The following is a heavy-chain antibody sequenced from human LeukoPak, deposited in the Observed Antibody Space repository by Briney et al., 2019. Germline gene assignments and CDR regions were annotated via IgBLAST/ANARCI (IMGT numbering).Heavy chain of an antibody. V-gene: IGHV1-24*01. CDR2: FDPEDGET. CDR1: GYTLTELS. D-gene: IGHD3-22*01. CDR3: ATDLNYYDSSGYYYTFDY. J-gene: IGHJ4*02. Sequence: ASVKVSCKVSGYTLTELSMHWVRQAPGKGLEWMGGFDPEDGETIYAQKFQGRVTMTVDTSTDTAYMELSSLRSEDTAVYYCATDLNYYDSSGYYYTFDYWGQGTLVTVPS.